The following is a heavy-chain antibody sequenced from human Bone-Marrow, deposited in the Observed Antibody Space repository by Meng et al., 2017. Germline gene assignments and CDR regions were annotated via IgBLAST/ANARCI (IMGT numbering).Heavy chain of an antibody. Sequence: QLQCVEPGGVLGQPGGSWSLSCAASGFTVSSDAMHWVRQAPGKGLEWVAVISYDGSNKYYADSVKGRFTISRDNSKNTLYLQMNSLRAEDTAVYYCARAYGSGWYGYWGQGTLVTVSS. D-gene: IGHD6-19*01. CDR1: GFTVSSDA. J-gene: IGHJ4*02. V-gene: IGHV3-30*01. CDR3: ARAYGSGWYGY. CDR2: ISYDGSNK.